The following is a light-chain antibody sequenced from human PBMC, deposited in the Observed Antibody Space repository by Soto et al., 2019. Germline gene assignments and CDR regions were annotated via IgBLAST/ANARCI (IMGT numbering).Light chain of an antibody. CDR3: CSYAGSNTPGV. Sequence: QSALTQPRSMSGSPGQSVTISCTGTSSDVGAYNYVSWYQQHPGKAPKLMISDVSKRPSGVPDRFSGSKSGNTASLTISGIQAEDEADYYCCSYAGSNTPGVFGGGTKLTVL. CDR2: DVS. J-gene: IGLJ2*01. V-gene: IGLV2-11*01. CDR1: SSDVGAYNY.